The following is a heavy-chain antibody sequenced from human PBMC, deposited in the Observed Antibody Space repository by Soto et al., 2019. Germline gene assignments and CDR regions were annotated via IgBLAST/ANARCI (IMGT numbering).Heavy chain of an antibody. CDR2: IYYSGST. V-gene: IGHV4-30-4*01. CDR1: GGSISSGDYY. D-gene: IGHD3-22*01. Sequence: LSLTCTVSGGSISSGDYYWSWIRQPPGKGLEWIGYIYYSGSTYYNPSLKSRVTISVDTSKNQFSLKLSSVTAADTAVYYCARGALDSSGYYADPFDYWGQGTLVTVSS. CDR3: ARGALDSSGYYADPFDY. J-gene: IGHJ4*02.